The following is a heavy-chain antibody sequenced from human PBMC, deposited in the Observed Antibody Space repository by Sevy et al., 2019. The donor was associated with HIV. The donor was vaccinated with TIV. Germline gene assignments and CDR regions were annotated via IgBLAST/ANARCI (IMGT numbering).Heavy chain of an antibody. Sequence: SETLSLTCTVSGGSISSYYWSWIRQPPGKGLEWIGYIYYSGSTNYNPSLKSRVTISVDTSKNQFSLKLSSVTAADPGGYYGARGGRRGYSGYDVGRGGYYYYGMDVWGQGTTVTVSS. CDR3: ARGGRRGYSGYDVGRGGYYYYGMDV. CDR2: IYYSGST. J-gene: IGHJ6*02. V-gene: IGHV4-59*01. D-gene: IGHD5-12*01. CDR1: GGSISSYY.